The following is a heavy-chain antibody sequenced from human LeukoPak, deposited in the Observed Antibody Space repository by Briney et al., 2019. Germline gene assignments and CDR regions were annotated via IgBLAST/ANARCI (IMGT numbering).Heavy chain of an antibody. D-gene: IGHD3-3*01. J-gene: IGHJ3*02. CDR3: ARADFWGAFDI. CDR1: GGSFSGYY. Sequence: PSETLSLTCAVYGGSFSGYYWSWIRQPPGKGLEWIGEINHSGSTNYSPSLKSRVTISVDTSKNQFSLKLSSVTAADTAVYYCARADFWGAFDIWGQGTMVTVSS. CDR2: INHSGST. V-gene: IGHV4-34*01.